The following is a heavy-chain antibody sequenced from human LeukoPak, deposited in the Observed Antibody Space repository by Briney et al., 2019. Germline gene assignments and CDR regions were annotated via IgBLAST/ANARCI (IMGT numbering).Heavy chain of an antibody. CDR3: AKDSDYYHSSGYYYAYFQH. D-gene: IGHD3-22*01. Sequence: GGSLRLSCAVSGFTFSTYSMNWVRQTPGKGLEWVSYISSSSSTIYYADSVKGRFTISRDNAKNSLYLQMNSLRDEDTAVYYCAKDSDYYHSSGYYYAYFQHWGQGTLVTVSS. CDR2: ISSSSSTI. CDR1: GFTFSTYS. J-gene: IGHJ1*01. V-gene: IGHV3-48*02.